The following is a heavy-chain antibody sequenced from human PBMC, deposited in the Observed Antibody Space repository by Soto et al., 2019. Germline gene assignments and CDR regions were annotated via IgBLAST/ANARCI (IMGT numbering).Heavy chain of an antibody. D-gene: IGHD3-3*01. CDR1: GYTFTGYY. Sequence: ASVKVSCKASGYTFTGYYMHWVRQAPGQGLEWMGWINPNSGGTNYAQKFQGWVTMTRDTSISTAYMELSRLRSDDTAVYYCARGPITIFGVALENPRFDYWGQGTLVTVSS. V-gene: IGHV1-2*04. CDR2: INPNSGGT. CDR3: ARGPITIFGVALENPRFDY. J-gene: IGHJ4*02.